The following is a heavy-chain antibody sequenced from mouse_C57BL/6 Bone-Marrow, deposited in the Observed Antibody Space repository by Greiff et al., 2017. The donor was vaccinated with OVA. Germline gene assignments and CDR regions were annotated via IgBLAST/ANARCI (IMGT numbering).Heavy chain of an antibody. D-gene: IGHD1-1*01. CDR3: AREPTVVVYYFDY. CDR1: GYTFTSYW. CDR2: IYPGSGST. J-gene: IGHJ2*01. V-gene: IGHV1-55*01. Sequence: QVQLQQSGAELVKPGASVKMSCKASGYTFTSYWITWVKQRPGQGLEWIGDIYPGSGSTNYNEKFKSKATLTVDTSSSTAYMQLSSLTSEYSAVYYCAREPTVVVYYFDYWGQGTTLTVSS.